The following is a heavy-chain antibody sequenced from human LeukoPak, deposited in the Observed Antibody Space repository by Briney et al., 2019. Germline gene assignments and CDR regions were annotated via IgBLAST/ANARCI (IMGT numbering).Heavy chain of an antibody. V-gene: IGHV3-11*03. Sequence: NPGGSLRLSCAASGVTFSDHYMSWIRQAPGRGLEWISHISNVGTYTNYADSVKGRFTISRDNAKNSVYLQMISLRPEDTAVYYCARPIVPGVVEYFGLDVWGQRTTVIVSS. CDR1: GVTFSDHY. D-gene: IGHD3-10*02. CDR2: ISNVGTYT. J-gene: IGHJ6*02. CDR3: ARPIVPGVVEYFGLDV.